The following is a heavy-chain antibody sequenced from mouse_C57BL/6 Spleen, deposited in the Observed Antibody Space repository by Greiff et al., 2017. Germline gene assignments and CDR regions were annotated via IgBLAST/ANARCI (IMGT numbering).Heavy chain of an antibody. J-gene: IGHJ4*01. CDR2: IDPETGGT. D-gene: IGHD2-5*01. Sequence: QVQLQQSGAELVRPGASVTLSCKASGYTFTDYEMHWVKQTPVHGLEWIGAIDPETGGTAYNQKFKGKAILTADKSSSTAYMELRSLTSEDSAVYHCTREGYYSNYDAMDYWGQGTSVTVSA. CDR3: TREGYYSNYDAMDY. CDR1: GYTFTDYE. V-gene: IGHV1-15*01.